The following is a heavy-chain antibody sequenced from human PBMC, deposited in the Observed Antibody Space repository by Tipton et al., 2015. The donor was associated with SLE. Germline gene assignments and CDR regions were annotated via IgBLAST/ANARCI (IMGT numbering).Heavy chain of an antibody. J-gene: IGHJ4*02. CDR2: ISYDGGYK. CDR3: AKGSSDVAPDY. CDR1: GGSITSHY. Sequence: LSLTCNVSGGSITSHYWSWIRQPPGKGLEWVAVISYDGGYKYYADSLKGRFTISRDNSKNTLYLQMNSLRAEDTAVYYCAKGSSDVAPDYWGQGTLVTVSS. D-gene: IGHD6-6*01. V-gene: IGHV3-30*18.